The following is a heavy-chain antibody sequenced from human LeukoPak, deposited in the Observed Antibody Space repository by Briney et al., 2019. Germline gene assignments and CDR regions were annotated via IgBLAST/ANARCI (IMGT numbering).Heavy chain of an antibody. CDR3: AREEYYYDSSGSYY. Sequence: PGWSLRLSCAASGFTFSSYSMNWVRQAPGKGLEWVSSISSSSSYIYYADSVKGRFTISRDNAKNSLYLQMNSLRAEDTAVYYCAREEYYYDSSGSYYWGQGTLVTVSS. CDR1: GFTFSSYS. V-gene: IGHV3-21*01. CDR2: ISSSSSYI. D-gene: IGHD3-22*01. J-gene: IGHJ4*02.